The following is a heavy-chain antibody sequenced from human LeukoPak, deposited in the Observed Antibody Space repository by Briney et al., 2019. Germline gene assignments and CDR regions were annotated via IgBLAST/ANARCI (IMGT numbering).Heavy chain of an antibody. D-gene: IGHD6-6*01. J-gene: IGHJ5*02. V-gene: IGHV3-64*01. CDR3: ARGKGGAARS. CDR1: GFTFSSYA. CDR2: ISSNGGST. Sequence: GGSLRLSCAASGFTFSSYAMHWVRQAPGKGLEYVSAISSNGGSTSYANSVKGRFTISRDNSKNTLYLQMGSLRAEDMAVYYCARGKGGAARSWGQGTLVTVSS.